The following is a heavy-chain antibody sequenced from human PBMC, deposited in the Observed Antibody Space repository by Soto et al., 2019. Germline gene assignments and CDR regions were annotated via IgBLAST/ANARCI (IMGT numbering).Heavy chain of an antibody. J-gene: IGHJ6*02. CDR3: AXLLGDHPPLKYYYGMDV. CDR1: GGSISSYY. Sequence: PSETLSLTCTVSGGSISSYYWSWIRQPPGKGLEWIGYIYYSGSTNYNPSLKSRVTISVDTSKNQFSLKLSSVTAADTAVYYCAXLLGDHPPLKYYYGMDVWGQGTTVTVSS. V-gene: IGHV4-59*01. CDR2: IYYSGST. D-gene: IGHD2-8*02.